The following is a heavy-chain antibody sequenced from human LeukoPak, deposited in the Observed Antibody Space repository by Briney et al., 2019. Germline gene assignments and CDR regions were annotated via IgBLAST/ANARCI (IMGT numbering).Heavy chain of an antibody. CDR3: ASPSSMVSSTFDY. CDR2: IYYSGST. Sequence: SQTLSLTCSVSGGSIATGGHYWGWIRQPPGKGLEWIGSIYYSGSTYYNPSLKSRVTISVDTSKNQFSLKLSSVTAADTAVYYCASPSSMVSSTFDYWGQGTLVTVSS. J-gene: IGHJ4*02. D-gene: IGHD2-2*01. CDR1: GGSIATGGHY. V-gene: IGHV4-39*07.